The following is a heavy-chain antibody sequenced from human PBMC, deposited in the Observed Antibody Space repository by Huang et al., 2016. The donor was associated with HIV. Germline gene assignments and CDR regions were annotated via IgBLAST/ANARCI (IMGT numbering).Heavy chain of an antibody. CDR2: INTNTGNP. J-gene: IGHJ4*02. CDR1: GYTFTSYA. V-gene: IGHV7-4-1*02. Sequence: QVQLVTSGSELKKPGASVKVSCKASGYTFTSYAMNWVRQAPGQVRGWMGWINTNTGNPSDAQGCTGRFVFSLDTSVSTAYLQISSLKAEDTAVYYCARGLYSSSWAPFDYWGQGTLVTVSS. D-gene: IGHD6-13*01. CDR3: ARGLYSSSWAPFDY.